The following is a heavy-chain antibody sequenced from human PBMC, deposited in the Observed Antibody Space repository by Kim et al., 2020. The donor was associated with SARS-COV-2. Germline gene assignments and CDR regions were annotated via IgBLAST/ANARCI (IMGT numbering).Heavy chain of an antibody. V-gene: IGHV3-74*01. J-gene: IGHJ4*02. CDR3: ARAAYASSSFGY. CDR1: GFTFSSYW. D-gene: IGHD6-6*01. CDR2: INSDESNT. Sequence: GGSLRLSCAASGFTFSSYWMHWVRQAPGKGLVWVSRINSDESNTRYADSVKGRFTISRDNAKNTLYLQMNSLRAEDTAVYYCARAAYASSSFGYWGQGTLVTVSS.